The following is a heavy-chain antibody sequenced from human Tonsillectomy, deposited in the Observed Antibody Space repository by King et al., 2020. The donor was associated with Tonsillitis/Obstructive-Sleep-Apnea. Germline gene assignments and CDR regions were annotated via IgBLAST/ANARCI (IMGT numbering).Heavy chain of an antibody. V-gene: IGHV3-30*04. CDR1: GFNFSGYT. D-gene: IGHD3-10*01. J-gene: IGHJ6*02. CDR3: ARGDVDYSGSGRNYYYGMDV. CDR2: IWYDGSKK. Sequence: VQLVESGGGVVQPGRSLRLSCAASGFNFSGYTIHWVRQAPGKGLEWVAVIWYDGSKKYYAESVKGRFTMSRDNSKNTLYLQMNSLRHDDTAVYFCARGDVDYSGSGRNYYYGMDVWGQGTTVTVSS.